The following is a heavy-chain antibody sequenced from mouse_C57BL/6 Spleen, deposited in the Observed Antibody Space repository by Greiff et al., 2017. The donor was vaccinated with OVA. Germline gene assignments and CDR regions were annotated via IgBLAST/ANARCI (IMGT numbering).Heavy chain of an antibody. V-gene: IGHV1-26*01. CDR1: GYTFTDYY. CDR2: INPNNGGT. CDR3: ARHYYVDYAYAMDY. D-gene: IGHD2-13*01. J-gene: IGHJ4*01. Sequence: VQLQQSGPELVKPGASVKISCKASGYTFTDYYMNWVKQSHGKSLEWIGDINPNNGGTSYNQKFKGKATLTVDKSSSTAYMELRSLTSEDSAVYYCARHYYVDYAYAMDYWGQGTSVTVSS.